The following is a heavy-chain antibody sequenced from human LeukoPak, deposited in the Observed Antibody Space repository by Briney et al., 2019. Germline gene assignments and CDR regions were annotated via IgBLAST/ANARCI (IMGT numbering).Heavy chain of an antibody. CDR3: ARESPRADNWFDP. CDR1: GGSISSYY. J-gene: IGHJ5*02. Sequence: SETLSLTCTVSGGSISSYYWSWIRQPPGKGLEWIGYIYYSGNTNYNPSLKSRVTISIDTSKNQFSLKLSSVTAADTAVYYCARESPRADNWFDPWGQGTLVTVSS. CDR2: IYYSGNT. D-gene: IGHD1-26*01. V-gene: IGHV4-59*01.